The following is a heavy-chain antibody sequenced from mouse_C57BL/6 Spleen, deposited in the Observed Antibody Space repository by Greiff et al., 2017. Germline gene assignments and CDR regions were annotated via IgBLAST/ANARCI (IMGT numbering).Heavy chain of an antibody. J-gene: IGHJ4*01. CDR3: ARRTVTTVYYAMDY. CDR1: GYTFTSYW. V-gene: IGHV1-72*01. D-gene: IGHD2-2*01. CDR2: IDPNSGGT. Sequence: QVHVKQPGAELVKPGASVKLSCKASGYTFTSYWMHWVKQRPGRGLEWIGRIDPNSGGTKYNEKFKSKATLTVDKPSSTAYMQLSSLTSEDSAVYYCARRTVTTVYYAMDYWGQGTSVTVSS.